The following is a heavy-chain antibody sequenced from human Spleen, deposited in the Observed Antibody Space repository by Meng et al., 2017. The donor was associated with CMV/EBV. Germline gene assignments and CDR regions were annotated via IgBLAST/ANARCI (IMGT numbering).Heavy chain of an antibody. J-gene: IGHJ5*02. Sequence: GESLKISCTASGFTLSNYRMSWVRQAPGKGPEWVANIKQDGSEKKYVDHVKGRFTISRDNAKNSLYLQMKSLRVEDTAMYYCVRGPRWLDPWGQGTRVTVSS. CDR2: IKQDGSEK. V-gene: IGHV3-7*01. CDR3: VRGPRWLDP. CDR1: GFTLSNYR.